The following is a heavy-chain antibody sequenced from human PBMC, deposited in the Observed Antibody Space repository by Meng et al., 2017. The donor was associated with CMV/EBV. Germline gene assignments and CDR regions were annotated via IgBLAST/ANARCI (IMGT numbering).Heavy chain of an antibody. D-gene: IGHD3-3*01. V-gene: IGHV5-51*01. CDR2: IYPGDSDT. CDR3: ARHNFRSSSYYDFWSGPYYYGMDV. J-gene: IGHJ6*02. Sequence: GGSLRLSCKGSGYSFTSYWIGWVRQMPGKGLEWMGIIYPGDSDTRYSPSFQGQVTISADKSISTAYLQWSSLKASDTAMYYRARHNFRSSSYYDFWSGPYYYGMDVWGQGTTVTVSS. CDR1: GYSFTSYW.